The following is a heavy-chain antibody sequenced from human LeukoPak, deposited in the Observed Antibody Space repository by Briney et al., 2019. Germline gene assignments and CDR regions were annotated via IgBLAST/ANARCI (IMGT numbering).Heavy chain of an antibody. CDR3: AKGIRGTGAFFDY. V-gene: IGHV3-74*01. D-gene: IGHD1-1*01. Sequence: SGGSLRLSCAASGFTFTTYWMHWLRQAPGKGLMWVSRVSPDGTRADYADSVRGRFTISRDNAKNTVSMQMNSLTTEDAAFYYCAKGIRGTGAFFDYWGQGSLVTVSS. CDR1: GFTFTTYW. J-gene: IGHJ4*02. CDR2: VSPDGTRA.